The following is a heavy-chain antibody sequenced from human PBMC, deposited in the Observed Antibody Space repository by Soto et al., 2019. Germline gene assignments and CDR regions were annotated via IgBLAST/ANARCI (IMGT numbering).Heavy chain of an antibody. D-gene: IGHD3-10*01. Sequence: QVQLVQSGAEVRRPGASVKVSCKASGYTFSNDGINWVRQAPGQGLEWMGWISAYNGNTEYAQNFQGRVTMTTDTSTSTAYMELRSLRSDDTAVYSCARGGPTSAAYYYGMDVWGLGTTVTVSS. V-gene: IGHV1-18*01. CDR1: GYTFSNDG. J-gene: IGHJ6*02. CDR3: ARGGPTSAAYYYGMDV. CDR2: ISAYNGNT.